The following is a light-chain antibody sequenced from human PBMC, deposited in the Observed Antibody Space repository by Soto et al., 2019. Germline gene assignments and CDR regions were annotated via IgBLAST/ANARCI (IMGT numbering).Light chain of an antibody. V-gene: IGLV2-23*02. CDR1: SCDVGSYNL. Sequence: QSALTQPASVSGSPGQSITISCTGTSCDVGSYNLISWYQQHPGKAPKLMIYEVSKRPSGVSNRFSGSTCGNTAPLTISGLKADYADDYYCSSYAGSSTDVFGAGTKRTVL. J-gene: IGLJ2*01. CDR3: SSYAGSSTDV. CDR2: EVS.